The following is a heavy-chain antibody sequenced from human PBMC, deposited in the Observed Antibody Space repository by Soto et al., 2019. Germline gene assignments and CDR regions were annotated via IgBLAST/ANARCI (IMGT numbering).Heavy chain of an antibody. CDR1: GFTFSSYS. V-gene: IGHV3-48*01. CDR2: ISSSSSTI. J-gene: IGHJ5*02. Sequence: GGSLRLSCAASGFTFSSYSMNWVRQAPGKGLEWVSYISSSSSTIYYADSVKGRFTISRDNAKNSLYLQMNSLRAEDTAVYYCAREVGSSWYNWFDPWGQGTLVTVSS. CDR3: AREVGSSWYNWFDP. D-gene: IGHD6-13*01.